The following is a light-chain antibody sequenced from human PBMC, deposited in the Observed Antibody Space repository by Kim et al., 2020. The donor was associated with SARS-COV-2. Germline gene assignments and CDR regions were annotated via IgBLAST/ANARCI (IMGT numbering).Light chain of an antibody. Sequence: QSVVTQPASVSGSLGQSITISCTGTNSDVGSYNFVSWYQQHPGKAPKLMIYEVSKRPSGVSNRFSGSKSGSTASLTISGLQAEDEADYYCCAYASYRVFGGGTQLTVL. CDR1: NSDVGSYNF. CDR3: CAYASYRV. CDR2: EVS. J-gene: IGLJ3*02. V-gene: IGLV2-23*02.